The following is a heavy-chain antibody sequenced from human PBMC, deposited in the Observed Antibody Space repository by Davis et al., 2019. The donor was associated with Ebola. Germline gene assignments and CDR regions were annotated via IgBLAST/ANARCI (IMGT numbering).Heavy chain of an antibody. CDR1: GGTFSSYA. D-gene: IGHD2-2*01. J-gene: IGHJ6*03. CDR3: AIWGYCSSTSCYEYYYYMDV. CDR2: IIPIFGTA. Sequence: SVKVSCKASGGTFSSYAISWVRQAPGQGLEWMGGIIPIFGTANYAQKFQGRVTITADESTSTAYMGLSSLRSEDTAVYYCAIWGYCSSTSCYEYYYYMDVWGKGTTVTVSS. V-gene: IGHV1-69*13.